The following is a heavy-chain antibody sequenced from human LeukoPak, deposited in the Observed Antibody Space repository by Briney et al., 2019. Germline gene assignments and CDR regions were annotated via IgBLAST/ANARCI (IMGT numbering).Heavy chain of an antibody. Sequence: GGSLRLSCAASGFTVSRNYMNWVRQAPGKGLEWVSVISGSGGSTYYADSVKGRFTISRDNSKNTLYLQMNSLRAEDTAVYYCAKGGNGPGPFDYWGQGTLVTVSS. CDR1: GFTVSRNY. D-gene: IGHD2-8*01. J-gene: IGHJ4*02. V-gene: IGHV3-23*01. CDR3: AKGGNGPGPFDY. CDR2: ISGSGGST.